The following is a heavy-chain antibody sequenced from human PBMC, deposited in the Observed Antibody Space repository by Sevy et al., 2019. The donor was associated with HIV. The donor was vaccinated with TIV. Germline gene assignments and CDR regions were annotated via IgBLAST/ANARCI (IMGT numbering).Heavy chain of an antibody. CDR1: GFTFSSYK. Sequence: GGSLRLSCAASGFTFSSYKMIWVRQAPGKGLEWVSSISSSSTYISHADSVKGRFTISRDNAENSLFLQMNSLRAEDTAVYYCASLYNGFDYWGQGTLVTVSS. CDR3: ASLYNGFDY. V-gene: IGHV3-21*01. D-gene: IGHD1-20*01. J-gene: IGHJ4*02. CDR2: ISSSSTYI.